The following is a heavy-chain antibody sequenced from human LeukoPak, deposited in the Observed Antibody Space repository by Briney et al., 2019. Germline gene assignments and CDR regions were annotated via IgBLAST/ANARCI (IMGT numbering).Heavy chain of an antibody. D-gene: IGHD6-6*01. V-gene: IGHV4-34*01. CDR2: IYYSGST. J-gene: IGHJ4*02. Sequence: SETLSLTCAVYGGSFSGYYWSWIRQPPGKGLECIGSIYYSGSTYYNPSLKSRVTKSVDTSKNQFSLKLSFVTAADTAVYYCARIEYSSSCDYWGQGTLVTVSS. CDR1: GGSFSGYY. CDR3: ARIEYSSSCDY.